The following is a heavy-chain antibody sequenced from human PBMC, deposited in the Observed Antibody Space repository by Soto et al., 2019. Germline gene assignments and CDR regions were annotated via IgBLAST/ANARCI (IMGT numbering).Heavy chain of an antibody. CDR2: INPNSGGT. CDR1: GYTFTGYY. V-gene: IGHV1-2*04. CDR3: ARECSGGSCYSTQGLDY. D-gene: IGHD2-15*01. Sequence: ASVKVSCKASGYTFTGYYMHWVRQAPGQGLEWMGWINPNSGGTKYAQKFQGWVTMTRDTSISTAYMELSRLRSDDTAVYYCARECSGGSCYSTQGLDYWGQGTLVTVSS. J-gene: IGHJ4*02.